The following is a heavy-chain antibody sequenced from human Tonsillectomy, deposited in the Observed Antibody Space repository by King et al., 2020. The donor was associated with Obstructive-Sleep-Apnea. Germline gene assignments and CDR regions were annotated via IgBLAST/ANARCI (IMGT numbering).Heavy chain of an antibody. CDR1: GFTFSSYG. J-gene: IGHJ5*02. D-gene: IGHD3-10*01. CDR3: AKDFGPNWFDP. Sequence: QLVQSGGGVVQPGRSLRLSCAASGFTFSSYGMHWVRQAPGKGLEWVAFIRYDGSNKYYADSVKGRFTISRDNSKNTLYLQMNSLRAEDTAVYYCAKDFGPNWFDPWGQGTLVTVSS. CDR2: IRYDGSNK. V-gene: IGHV3-30*02.